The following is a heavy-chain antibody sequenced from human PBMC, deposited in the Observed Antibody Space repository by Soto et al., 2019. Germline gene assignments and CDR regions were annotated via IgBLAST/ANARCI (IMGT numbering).Heavy chain of an antibody. Sequence: EVQLVESGGGLVQPGGSLRLSCAASGFTFSTYWMSWVRQAPGKGLEWMANIKHDGTETYYVDSVKGRFTISRDNAKNSLYLQLNSLRAEDTAMYYCARAARVASAWGQGTLVTVSS. CDR3: ARAARVASA. CDR1: GFTFSTYW. D-gene: IGHD6-13*01. J-gene: IGHJ5*02. V-gene: IGHV3-7*03. CDR2: IKHDGTET.